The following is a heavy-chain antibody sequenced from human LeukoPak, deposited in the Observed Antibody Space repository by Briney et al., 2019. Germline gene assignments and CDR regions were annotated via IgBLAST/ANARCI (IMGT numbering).Heavy chain of an antibody. J-gene: IGHJ3*02. V-gene: IGHV1-46*01. CDR2: INPSGGST. Sequence: ASVKVSCKASGYTFTRYYMDWVRQAPGQGLEWMGIINPSGGSTSYAQKFQGRVTMTRDMSTRTVYMELSSLRSEDTAVYYCASLAGGNSESGDAFDIWGQGTMVTVSS. CDR1: GYTFTRYY. CDR3: ASLAGGNSESGDAFDI. D-gene: IGHD4-23*01.